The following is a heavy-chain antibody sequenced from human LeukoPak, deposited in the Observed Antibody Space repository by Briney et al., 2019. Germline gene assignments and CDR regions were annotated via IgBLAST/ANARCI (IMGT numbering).Heavy chain of an antibody. V-gene: IGHV3-48*03. Sequence: GGSLRLSCAASGFTFSSYEMNWVRQAPGKGLEWVSYISSSGSTIYYADSVKGRFTISRDNAKNSLYLQMNSLRAEDTAVYYCAREGDGQYYFDYWGQGTLVTVSP. J-gene: IGHJ4*02. D-gene: IGHD5-24*01. CDR2: ISSSGSTI. CDR3: AREGDGQYYFDY. CDR1: GFTFSSYE.